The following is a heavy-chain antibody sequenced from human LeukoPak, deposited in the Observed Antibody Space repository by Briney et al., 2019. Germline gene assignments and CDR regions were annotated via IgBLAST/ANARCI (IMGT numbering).Heavy chain of an antibody. V-gene: IGHV3-15*04. D-gene: IGHD2/OR15-2a*01. CDR2: IASKTYGGTT. J-gene: IGHJ4*02. Sequence: AGGSLRLXCAASGFTFSSAWMSWVRQAPGKGLEWVGRIASKTYGGTTDYAAPVKGRFTISRDDSKNTLYLQMNSLKSEDTAVYYCIGTFLGYWGQGTLVTVSS. CDR3: IGTFLGY. CDR1: GFTFSSAW.